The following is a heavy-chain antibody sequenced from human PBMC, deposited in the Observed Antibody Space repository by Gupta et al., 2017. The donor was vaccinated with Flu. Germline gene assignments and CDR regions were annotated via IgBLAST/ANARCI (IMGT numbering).Heavy chain of an antibody. CDR2: INNNGDSA. V-gene: IGHV3-23*01. D-gene: IGHD3-3*01. CDR3: AKDTRGITIYDS. CDR1: FDIHA. J-gene: IGHJ4*02. Sequence: FDIHAMTWVRQAPGKGLEWVSVINNNGDSAYYADSVKGRFTVSRDNSENTVYLQMNSLRAEDTATYYCAKDTRGITIYDSWGQGALVTVSS.